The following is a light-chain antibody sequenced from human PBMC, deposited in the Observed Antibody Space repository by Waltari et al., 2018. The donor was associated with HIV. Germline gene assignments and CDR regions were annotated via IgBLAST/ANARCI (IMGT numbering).Light chain of an antibody. CDR3: CQQHNWSPRT. Sequence: EIVMTQSPATLSVSPGERATLSCRASQTISSNLAWYQQKPGQAPRLLIYGPSTRATGSTARFSGRGSGTKFTITISSLLSEEFVVYYCCQQHNWSPRTFGQGTKVEIK. CDR2: GPS. J-gene: IGKJ1*01. CDR1: QTISSN. V-gene: IGKV3-15*01.